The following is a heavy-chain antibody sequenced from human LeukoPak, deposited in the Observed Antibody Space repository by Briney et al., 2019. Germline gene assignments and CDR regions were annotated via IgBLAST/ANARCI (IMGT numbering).Heavy chain of an antibody. V-gene: IGHV6-1*01. CDR2: TYYRSKWYN. CDR1: GDSVSSNSAA. J-gene: IGHJ4*02. Sequence: PSQTLSLTCAISGDSVSSNSAAWNWIRQSPSRGLEWLGRTYYRSKWYNDYAVSVKSRITINPDTSKNQFSLQLNSVTPEDTAVYYCARGRIPGVGTVAPYFDYWGQGTLVTVSS. CDR3: ARGRIPGVGTVAPYFDY. D-gene: IGHD6-19*01.